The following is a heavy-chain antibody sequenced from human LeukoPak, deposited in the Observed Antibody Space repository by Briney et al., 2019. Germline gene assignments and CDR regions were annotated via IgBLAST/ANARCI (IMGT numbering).Heavy chain of an antibody. CDR3: AKGLRGWWELLESDGY. D-gene: IGHD1-26*01. CDR2: ISGDDGRT. CDR1: GFTFDDYA. V-gene: IGHV3-43*02. J-gene: IGHJ4*02. Sequence: QPGGSLRLSCAASGFTFDDYAMHWVRQAPGKCLEWVALISGDDGRTYYADSVKGRFTISRDNSKYSLYLQMNSLRTEDTALFNCAKGLRGWWELLESDGYWGQGTLVTVSS.